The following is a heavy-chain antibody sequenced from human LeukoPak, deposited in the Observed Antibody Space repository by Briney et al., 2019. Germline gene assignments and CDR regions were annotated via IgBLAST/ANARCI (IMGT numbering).Heavy chain of an antibody. CDR3: ARESQDIVVVPAALSFDY. J-gene: IGHJ4*02. D-gene: IGHD2-2*01. V-gene: IGHV6-1*01. CDR1: GYSVSSNSAA. Sequence: SQTLSLTCAISGYSVSSNSAAWNWIRQSPSRGLEWLGRTYYRSKWYNDYAVSVKSRITINPDTSKNQFSLQLNSVTPEDTAVYYCARESQDIVVVPAALSFDYWGQGTLVTVSS. CDR2: TYYRSKWYN.